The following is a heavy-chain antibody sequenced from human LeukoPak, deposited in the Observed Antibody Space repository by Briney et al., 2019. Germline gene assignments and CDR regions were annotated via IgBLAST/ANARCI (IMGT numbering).Heavy chain of an antibody. CDR1: GFNFVDYA. CDR3: AKGAYNWNHDYYYYMDV. V-gene: IGHV3-9*03. J-gene: IGHJ6*03. D-gene: IGHD1-14*01. Sequence: GGSLRLSCAASGFNFVDYAMHWVRQVPGKGLEWVSGISYNSGTIVYADSVKGRFTISRDNAKNSLYLQMNSLRAEDMALYYCAKGAYNWNHDYYYYMDVWGKGTTVTVSS. CDR2: ISYNSGTI.